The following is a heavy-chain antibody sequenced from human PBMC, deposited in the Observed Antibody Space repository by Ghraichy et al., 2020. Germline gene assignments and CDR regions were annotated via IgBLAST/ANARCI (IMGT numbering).Heavy chain of an antibody. Sequence: GGSLRLSCAASGFTFSKYGMHWVRQAPGKGLEWVAFMRYDGTNKKYADSVMGRFTISRDNSNNTLSLQMNSLKPEDTAVYHCARDTGNYGSGAYYNSYYYVMDVWGLGTTFTVSS. CDR1: GFTFSKYG. J-gene: IGHJ6*02. V-gene: IGHV3-30*02. CDR3: ARDTGNYGSGAYYNSYYYVMDV. D-gene: IGHD3-10*01. CDR2: MRYDGTNK.